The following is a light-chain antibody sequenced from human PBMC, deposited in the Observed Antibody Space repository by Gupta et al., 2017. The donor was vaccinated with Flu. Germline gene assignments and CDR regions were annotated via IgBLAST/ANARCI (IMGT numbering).Light chain of an antibody. CDR3: CSYAGSSTLYV. CDR2: EGS. J-gene: IGLJ1*01. CDR1: SSDVGSYNL. V-gene: IGLV2-23*01. Sequence: QSALSQPALVSGSPGQSIIISCPGTSSDVGSYNLVSWYQQPPGKAPKLMIYEGSKRPSGVSDRFSGSKSGNTASLTISGLQAEDEADYYCCSYAGSSTLYVFGTGTKVTVL.